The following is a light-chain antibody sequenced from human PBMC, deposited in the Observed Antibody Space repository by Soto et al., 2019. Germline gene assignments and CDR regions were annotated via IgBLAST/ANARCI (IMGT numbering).Light chain of an antibody. CDR3: MQALQTPWT. Sequence: DIVMTQSPLSLPVTPGEPASISCRSSQSLLHSNGYNYLDWYLQKPGQSPQLLIYLGSNRASEVPDRFSGSGSGTYFTLKISRVEAEDVGVYYCMQALQTPWTFGQGTKVDIK. CDR1: QSLLHSNGYNY. V-gene: IGKV2-28*01. J-gene: IGKJ1*01. CDR2: LGS.